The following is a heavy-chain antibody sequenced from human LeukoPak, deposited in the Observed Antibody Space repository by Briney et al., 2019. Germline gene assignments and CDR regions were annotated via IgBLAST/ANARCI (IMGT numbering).Heavy chain of an antibody. V-gene: IGHV1-18*01. CDR1: GYTFTSYG. D-gene: IGHD3-10*01. J-gene: IGHJ4*02. CDR2: ISAYNGNT. CDR3: AREGLWSGELLTSRRAYYYDY. Sequence: GASVKVSCKASGYTFTSYGISWVRQAPGQGLEWMGWISAYNGNTNYAQKLQGRVTMTTDTSTSTAYMELRSLRSDDTAVYYCAREGLWSGELLTSRRAYYYDYWGQGTLVTVSS.